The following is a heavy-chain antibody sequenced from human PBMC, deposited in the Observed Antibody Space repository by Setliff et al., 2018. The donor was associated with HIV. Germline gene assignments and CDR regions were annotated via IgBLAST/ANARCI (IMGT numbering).Heavy chain of an antibody. V-gene: IGHV3-53*01. Sequence: GGSLRLSCAASGFTLSSSHMTWVRQAPGKGLEWVSFIYSDGRTHYADSVKGLFTLSRDNSKNVMHLQMNGLRPEDTAVYYCARDEQATVVTDYYYYMDVWGKGTTVTVSS. J-gene: IGHJ6*03. CDR1: GFTLSSSH. CDR3: ARDEQATVVTDYYYYMDV. CDR2: IYSDGRT. D-gene: IGHD4-17*01.